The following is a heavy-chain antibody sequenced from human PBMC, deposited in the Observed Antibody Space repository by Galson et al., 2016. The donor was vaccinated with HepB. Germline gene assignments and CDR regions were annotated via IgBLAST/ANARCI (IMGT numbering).Heavy chain of an antibody. J-gene: IGHJ4*02. Sequence: SLRLSCAASGFTFRSYWMSWVRQAPGKGLVWVANINQDGSEKYSVDSVKGRFTISRDNSKNTLDLQMDSLRVEDTALYFCFRVPRYYADYSSGVGDCWGQGTLLTVSS. V-gene: IGHV3-7*03. CDR3: FRVPRYYADYSSGVGDC. CDR1: GFTFRSYW. CDR2: INQDGSEK. D-gene: IGHD4-17*01.